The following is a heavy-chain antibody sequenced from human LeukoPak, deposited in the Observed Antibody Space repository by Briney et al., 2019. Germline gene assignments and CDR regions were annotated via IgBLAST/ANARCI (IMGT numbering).Heavy chain of an antibody. V-gene: IGHV3-23*01. CDR2: IIGSGDTT. J-gene: IGHJ4*02. CDR3: AKDLIDY. CDR1: GFTFSNYA. Sequence: GGSLRLSCAASGFTFSNYAMSWVRQAPGKGLEWVSTIIGSGDTTYYADSVKGRFTISRDNSKNTLYLQMNGLRAEDTAVYYCAKDLIDYWGQGTLVTVSS.